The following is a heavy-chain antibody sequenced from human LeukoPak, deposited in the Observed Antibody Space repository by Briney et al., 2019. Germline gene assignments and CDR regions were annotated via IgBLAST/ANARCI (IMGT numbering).Heavy chain of an antibody. D-gene: IGHD2-15*01. CDR3: ARVGYCSGGSCYLDP. Sequence: ASVKVSCKASGGTFSSYAISWVRQAPGQGLEWMGGIIPIFGTANYAQKFQGRVTMTTDTSTSTAYMELRSLRSDDTAVYYCARVGYCSGGSCYLDPWGQGTLVTVSS. CDR1: GGTFSSYA. V-gene: IGHV1-69*05. J-gene: IGHJ5*02. CDR2: IIPIFGTA.